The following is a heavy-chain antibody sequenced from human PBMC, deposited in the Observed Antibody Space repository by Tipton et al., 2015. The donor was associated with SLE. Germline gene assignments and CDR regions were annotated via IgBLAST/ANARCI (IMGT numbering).Heavy chain of an antibody. Sequence: SLRLSCAASGFTFSSNWMSWVRQAPGKGLEWVANINQDGSGTNYVDSVKGRFIISKDDSKSTLYLQMNSLRAEDTALYFCARARGILGGSGWYFELWGRGTLVTVSS. CDR3: ARARGILGGSGWYFEL. CDR1: GFTFSSNW. J-gene: IGHJ2*01. D-gene: IGHD2-15*01. V-gene: IGHV3-7*01. CDR2: INQDGSGT.